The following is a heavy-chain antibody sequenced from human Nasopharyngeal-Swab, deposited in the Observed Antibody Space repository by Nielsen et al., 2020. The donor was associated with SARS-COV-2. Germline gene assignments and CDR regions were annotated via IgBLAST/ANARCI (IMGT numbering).Heavy chain of an antibody. Sequence: GESLKISCAASGFPFSNSWVHWVRQAPGEGLVWVARINPEGSVRNYADSVKGRFTISRDNAMSTLYLQLNNLRSEDTAVYYCATAGSYRFDNWGQGTLLTVSS. CDR3: ATAGSYRFDN. CDR1: GFPFSNSW. J-gene: IGHJ4*02. CDR2: INPEGSVR. D-gene: IGHD3-10*01. V-gene: IGHV3-74*01.